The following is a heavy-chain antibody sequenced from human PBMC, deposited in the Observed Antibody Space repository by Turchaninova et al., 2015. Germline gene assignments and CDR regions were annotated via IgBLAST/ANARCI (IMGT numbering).Heavy chain of an antibody. CDR3: ARHPRPNVVVVTAIWFDP. Sequence: QVQLQESGPGLVKPSEPLSLTGAVSGYSISNGYFWGWVRQPPGKGGEWVGSRYHTGSSYYNPSLKSRVTISLDTSKNQFSLRLSSVTAADTAVYYCARHPRPNVVVVTAIWFDPWGQGTLVTVSS. V-gene: IGHV4-38-2*01. D-gene: IGHD2-15*01. J-gene: IGHJ5*02. CDR2: RYHTGSS. CDR1: GYSISNGYF.